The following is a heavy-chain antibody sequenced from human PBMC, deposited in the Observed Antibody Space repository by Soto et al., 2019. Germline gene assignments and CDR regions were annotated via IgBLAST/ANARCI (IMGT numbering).Heavy chain of an antibody. Sequence: GASVKVSCKASGGTFSSYAISWVRQAPGQGLEWMGWISAIFGTINYAQKVQGRVTMTTDTSTSTAYMELRSLRSDDTAVYYCARAGGSGTYYISDYWGQGTLVTVSS. CDR2: ISAIFGTI. CDR3: ARAGGSGTYYISDY. D-gene: IGHD3-10*01. V-gene: IGHV1-18*01. CDR1: GGTFSSYA. J-gene: IGHJ4*02.